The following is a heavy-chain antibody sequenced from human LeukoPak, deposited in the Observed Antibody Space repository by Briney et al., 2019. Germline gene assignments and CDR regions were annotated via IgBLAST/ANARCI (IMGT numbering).Heavy chain of an antibody. CDR3: ARFIVVPAGVFVTGALDI. Sequence: SETLSLTCTFSSGSISTYYWSWIRQPPGKGLQWIGYIYYSGSTNYNPSLKSRVTMSVDTSKNQLSLNLSSVTAADTAVYYCARFIVVPAGVFVTGALDIWGQGTMVTVSS. CDR2: IYYSGST. J-gene: IGHJ3*02. CDR1: SGSISTYY. D-gene: IGHD2-2*01. V-gene: IGHV4-59*01.